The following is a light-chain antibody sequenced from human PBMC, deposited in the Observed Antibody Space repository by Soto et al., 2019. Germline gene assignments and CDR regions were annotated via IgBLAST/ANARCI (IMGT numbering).Light chain of an antibody. CDR3: QQLYSYPLT. Sequence: DIQLTQSPSFLSASVGDRVTVTCRASQGINSYLAWYQQKPGKAPKLLIYTASTLQSGVPSRFSGSGSGTELTLTITSLQSEDFAAYYCQQLYSYPLTFGGGTKVEIK. J-gene: IGKJ4*01. V-gene: IGKV1-9*01. CDR2: TAS. CDR1: QGINSY.